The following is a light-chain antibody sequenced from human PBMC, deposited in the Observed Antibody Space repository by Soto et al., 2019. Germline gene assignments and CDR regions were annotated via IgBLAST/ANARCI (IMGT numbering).Light chain of an antibody. J-gene: IGLJ1*01. CDR2: EVS. CDR1: RSDIGVYNS. CDR3: SSYVSGASYV. V-gene: IGLV2-14*01. Sequence: QSALTQLASVSRSLGQSITISCPGNRSDIGVYNSVSCYQYHPGKVPRLLIFEVSDRPSGVSNRFSDFKSGNTASLTISGLQAEDQADYFCSSYVSGASYVFGTGTKGTAL.